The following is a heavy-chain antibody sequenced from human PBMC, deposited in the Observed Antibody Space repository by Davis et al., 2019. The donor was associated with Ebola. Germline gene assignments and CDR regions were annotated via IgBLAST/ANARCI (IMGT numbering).Heavy chain of an antibody. CDR3: ARVEYYDFWSGGFDY. D-gene: IGHD3-3*01. CDR1: GGSISSSSYY. Sequence: SETLSLTCTVSGGSISSSSYYWGWIRQPPGKGLEWIGNIYYSGSTYYNPSLKSRVTISVDTSKNQFSLKLSSVTAADTAVYYCARVEYYDFWSGGFDYWGQGTLVTVSS. V-gene: IGHV4-39*07. CDR2: IYYSGST. J-gene: IGHJ4*02.